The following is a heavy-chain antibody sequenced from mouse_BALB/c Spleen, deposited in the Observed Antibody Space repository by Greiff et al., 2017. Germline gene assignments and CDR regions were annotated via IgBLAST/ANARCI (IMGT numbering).Heavy chain of an antibody. V-gene: IGHV5-9-3*01. D-gene: IGHD2-3*01. Sequence: EVHLVESGGGLVKPGGSLKLSCAASGFTFSSYAMSWVRQTPEKRLEWVATISSGGSYTYYPDSVKGRFTISRDNAKNTLYLQMSSLRSEDTAMYYCARQADDGYYLYAMDYWGQGTSVTVAS. CDR2: ISSGGSYT. J-gene: IGHJ4*01. CDR1: GFTFSSYA. CDR3: ARQADDGYYLYAMDY.